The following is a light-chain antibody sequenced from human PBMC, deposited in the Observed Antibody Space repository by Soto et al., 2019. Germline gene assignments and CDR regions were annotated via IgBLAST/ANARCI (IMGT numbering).Light chain of an antibody. J-gene: IGKJ1*01. CDR2: KAS. V-gene: IGKV1-5*03. CDR3: QHYNSYSEA. Sequence: DIQLTQAPCTLSASLVERVTITCGASQTISSWLAWYQQKPGKAPKLLIYKASTLKSGVPSRFSGSESGTEFTLTISSLQPDDFATYYCQHYNSYSEAFGQGTEVDIK. CDR1: QTISSW.